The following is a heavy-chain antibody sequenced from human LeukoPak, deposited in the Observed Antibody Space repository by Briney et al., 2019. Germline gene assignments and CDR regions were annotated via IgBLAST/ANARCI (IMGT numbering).Heavy chain of an antibody. Sequence: GGSLRLSCTASGFTFSDHYMSWFRLSPGKGLEWLSYITSSGTTSVYADSVKGRFTISRDNAKNSMYLQMNSLRPEDTAVYYCARDPDYGDPDWGQGTLVTVSS. CDR1: GFTFSDHY. CDR2: ITSSGTTS. J-gene: IGHJ4*02. D-gene: IGHD4-17*01. V-gene: IGHV3-11*01. CDR3: ARDPDYGDPD.